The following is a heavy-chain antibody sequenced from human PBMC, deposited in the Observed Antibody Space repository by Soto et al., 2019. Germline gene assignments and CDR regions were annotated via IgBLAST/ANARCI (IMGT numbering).Heavy chain of an antibody. J-gene: IGHJ4*02. Sequence: QVQLVESGGGVVQPGRSLRLSCAASGFTFSSYGMHWVRQAPGKGLEWVAVIWYDGSNKYYADYVKGRFTISRYNSKNPLYLQMNSLRAEDTAVYYCARWGIAAGDYWGQGTLVTVSS. D-gene: IGHD6-13*01. CDR2: IWYDGSNK. CDR1: GFTFSSYG. CDR3: ARWGIAAGDY. V-gene: IGHV3-33*01.